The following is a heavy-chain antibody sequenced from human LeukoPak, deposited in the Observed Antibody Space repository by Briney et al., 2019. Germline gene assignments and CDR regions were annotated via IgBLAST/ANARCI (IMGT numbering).Heavy chain of an antibody. Sequence: GESLKISCAASGFTFSSYAMSWVRQAPGKGLEWVSAISGSGTSTYYADSVKGRFTISRDNSKNTLYMQMNSLRGDDTAVYYCAKRPGYCSSTSCYYYYYMDVWGDGATVTVSS. D-gene: IGHD2-2*01. J-gene: IGHJ6*03. CDR1: GFTFSSYA. V-gene: IGHV3-23*01. CDR2: ISGSGTST. CDR3: AKRPGYCSSTSCYYYYYMDV.